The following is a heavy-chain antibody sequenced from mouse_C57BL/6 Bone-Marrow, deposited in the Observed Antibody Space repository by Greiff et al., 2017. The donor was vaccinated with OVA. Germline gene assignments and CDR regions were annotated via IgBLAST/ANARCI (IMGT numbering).Heavy chain of an antibody. V-gene: IGHV5-4*01. J-gene: IGHJ1*03. CDR1: GFTFSSYA. CDR3: ASNYYGSQPYFDV. CDR2: ISDGGSYT. D-gene: IGHD1-1*01. Sequence: DVQLVESGGGLVKPGGSLKLSCAASGFTFSSYAMSWVRQTPEKRLEWVATISDGGSYTYYPDNVKGRFTISRDNAKNNLYLQMSHLKSEDTAMYYCASNYYGSQPYFDVWGTGTTVTVSS.